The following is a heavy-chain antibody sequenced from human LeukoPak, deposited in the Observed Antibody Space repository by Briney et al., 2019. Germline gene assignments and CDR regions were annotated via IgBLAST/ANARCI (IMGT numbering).Heavy chain of an antibody. CDR3: ARVGSSNSHYDF. CDR1: GSSITSISS. J-gene: IGHJ4*02. V-gene: IGHV4-38-2*02. Sequence: PSESLSLTCTVSGSSITSISSWGWIRQTPEKGLEWVGSLSHSGGTYYKPSLTSRLSTSGDTSNNRFSLPLRSVTAADTAVYYCARVGSSNSHYDFWGPGTLVTVSS. D-gene: IGHD2/OR15-2a*01. CDR2: LSHSGGT.